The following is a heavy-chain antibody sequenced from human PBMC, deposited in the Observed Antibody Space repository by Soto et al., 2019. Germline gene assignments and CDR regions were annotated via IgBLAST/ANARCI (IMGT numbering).Heavy chain of an antibody. CDR1: GGSISSGDYY. V-gene: IGHV4-30-4*01. J-gene: IGHJ6*02. CDR2: IYYSGST. CDR3: ARDRLGCGNPDHNPTYYYYGMDV. D-gene: IGHD3-16*01. Sequence: SETLSLTCTVSGGSISSGDYYWSWIRQPPGKGLEWIGYIYYSGSTYYNPSLKSRVTISVDTSKNQFSLKLSSVTAADTAVYYCARDRLGCGNPDHNPTYYYYGMDVWCQGKTVSVS.